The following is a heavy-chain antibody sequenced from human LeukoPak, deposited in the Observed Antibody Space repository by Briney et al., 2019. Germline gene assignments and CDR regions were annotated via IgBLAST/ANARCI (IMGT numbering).Heavy chain of an antibody. Sequence: GSLRLSCAASGFTFSSYWMHWVRQAPGKGLVWVSRINSDGSSTSYADSVKDRFTISRDKAKNTVYLQMNSLRAEDTAVYYCARKRVPGEGMDVWGHGTTVTVSS. J-gene: IGHJ6*02. CDR3: ARKRVPGEGMDV. CDR2: INSDGSST. CDR1: GFTFSSYW. D-gene: IGHD2-2*01. V-gene: IGHV3-74*01.